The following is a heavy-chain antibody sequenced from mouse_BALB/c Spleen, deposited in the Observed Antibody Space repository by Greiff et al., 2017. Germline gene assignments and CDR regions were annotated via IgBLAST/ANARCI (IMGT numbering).Heavy chain of an antibody. Sequence: EVKLQESGPGLVKPSQSLSLTCTVTGYSITSDYAWNWIRQFPGNKLEWMGYISYSGSTSYNPSLKSRISITRDTSKNQFFLQLNSVTTEDTATYYCARASGNYYAMDYWGQGTSVTVSS. D-gene: IGHD3-1*01. CDR1: GYSITSDYA. CDR2: ISYSGST. V-gene: IGHV3-2*02. J-gene: IGHJ4*01. CDR3: ARASGNYYAMDY.